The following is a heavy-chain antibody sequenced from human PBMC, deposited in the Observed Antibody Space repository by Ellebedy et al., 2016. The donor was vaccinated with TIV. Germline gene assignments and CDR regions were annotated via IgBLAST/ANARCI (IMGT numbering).Heavy chain of an antibody. CDR1: GFTFSDYS. D-gene: IGHD3-3*01. CDR3: ASTTIFGILSRPYYYAMDV. Sequence: PGGSLRLSCAASGFTFSDYSMNWVRQAPGKGLEWLSYISRGSRTILYADSVKGRFPISRDNAKNSLYLQMNSLRAEDTAVHYSASTTIFGILSRPYYYAMDVWGQGTTVTVSS. J-gene: IGHJ6*02. V-gene: IGHV3-48*04. CDR2: ISRGSRTI.